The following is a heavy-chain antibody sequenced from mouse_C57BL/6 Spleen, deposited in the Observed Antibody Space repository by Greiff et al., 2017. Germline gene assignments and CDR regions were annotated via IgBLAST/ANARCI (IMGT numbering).Heavy chain of an antibody. J-gene: IGHJ3*01. V-gene: IGHV1-15*01. CDR2: IDPETGGT. Sequence: QVHVKQSGAELVRPGASVTLSCKASGYTFTDYEMHWVKQTPVHGLEWIGAIDPETGGTAYNQKFKGKAILTADKSSSTAYMELRSLTSEDSAVYYCTYYYYGSSYYAYWGQGTLVTVSA. CDR3: TYYYYGSSYYAY. CDR1: GYTFTDYE. D-gene: IGHD1-1*01.